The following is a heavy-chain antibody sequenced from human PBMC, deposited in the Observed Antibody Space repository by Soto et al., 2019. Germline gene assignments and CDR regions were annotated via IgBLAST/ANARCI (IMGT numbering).Heavy chain of an antibody. CDR3: AKDRTSSGPYKLKNYFWYAVDV. J-gene: IGHJ6*04. V-gene: IGHV3-30*18. Sequence: QVQLVESGGGVVQPGRSLRLSCVASGFTFNTFAMHWVRQAPGKGLEWVAGIAFDGSQKYYADSVQGRFDISRDNSKNTLSLQIHTLRTEDTAVYYCAKDRTSSGPYKLKNYFWYAVDVWGEGTTVTVSS. CDR1: GFTFNTFA. D-gene: IGHD6-25*01. CDR2: IAFDGSQK.